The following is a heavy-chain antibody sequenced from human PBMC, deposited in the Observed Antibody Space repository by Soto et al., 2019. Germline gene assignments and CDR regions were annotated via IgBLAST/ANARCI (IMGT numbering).Heavy chain of an antibody. Sequence: ASVKVSCKASGYTFTSYAMHWVRQAPGQRLEWMGWINAGNGNTKYSQKFQGRVTITRDTSASTAYMELSSLRSEDTAVYYCARDLLRYFDWPSFDYWGHGTLVTVSS. CDR3: ARDLLRYFDWPSFDY. CDR2: INAGNGNT. V-gene: IGHV1-3*01. D-gene: IGHD3-9*01. J-gene: IGHJ4*01. CDR1: GYTFTSYA.